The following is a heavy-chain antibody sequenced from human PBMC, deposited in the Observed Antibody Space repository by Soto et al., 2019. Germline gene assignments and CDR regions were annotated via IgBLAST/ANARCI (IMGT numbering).Heavy chain of an antibody. D-gene: IGHD6-13*01. Sequence: QVQLVQSGAEVKKPGASVKVSCKASGYTFTNYAFSWVRQAPGQGLEWMGWISAYNGNTNYTQKLQGRVTMTTDTATRTAYMELRSLRSDDTAVYYCARDLAAAGPFDCWGQGTLVTVSS. J-gene: IGHJ4*02. CDR3: ARDLAAAGPFDC. V-gene: IGHV1-18*01. CDR2: ISAYNGNT. CDR1: GYTFTNYA.